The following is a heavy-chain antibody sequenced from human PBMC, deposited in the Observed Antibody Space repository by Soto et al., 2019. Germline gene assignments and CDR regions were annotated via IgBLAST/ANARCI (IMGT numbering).Heavy chain of an antibody. CDR1: GYTFTSYG. D-gene: IGHD6-13*01. V-gene: IGHV1-18*01. J-gene: IGHJ6*02. CDR2: ISAYNGNT. Sequence: QVQLVQSGAEVKKPGASVKVSCKASGYTFTSYGISWVRQAPGQGLEWMGWISAYNGNTNYAQKLQGRVTMTTDTSTSTAYMELRSLRPDDTAVYYCARDLRLAAAGTEGYYYYYGMDVWGQGTTVTVSS. CDR3: ARDLRLAAAGTEGYYYYYGMDV.